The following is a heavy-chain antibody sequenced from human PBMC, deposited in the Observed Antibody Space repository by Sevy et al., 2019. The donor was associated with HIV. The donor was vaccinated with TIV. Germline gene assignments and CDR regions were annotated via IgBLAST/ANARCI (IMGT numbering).Heavy chain of an antibody. CDR1: GDSVSSNSAA. CDR3: ARDKWLAPGYFQH. D-gene: IGHD6-19*01. CDR2: TYYRSKWYN. J-gene: IGHJ1*01. Sequence: QSQTLSLTCAISGDSVSSNSAAWNWIRQSPSRGLEWLGRTYYRSKWYNDYAVSVKSRITINPDTSKNKFSRRLNSVTPEDTAVYYCARDKWLAPGYFQHWGKGTLVTVSS. V-gene: IGHV6-1*01.